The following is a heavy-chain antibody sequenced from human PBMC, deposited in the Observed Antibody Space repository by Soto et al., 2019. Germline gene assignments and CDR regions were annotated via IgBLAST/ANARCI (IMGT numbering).Heavy chain of an antibody. CDR1: VFTFNTFS. V-gene: IGHV3-64D*06. J-gene: IGHJ4*02. CDR2: ISSNVVNT. CDR3: VKEGYMSSDWYGQFEC. Sequence: VVSLILSCSSSVFTFNTFSIHLFLQTPVNGLEFVSAISSNVVNTYYADSVKGRFAISRDNSKNTLYLQMYSLRPEDKALYYCVKEGYMSSDWYGQFECWGKGNMVNVSS. D-gene: IGHD6-19*01.